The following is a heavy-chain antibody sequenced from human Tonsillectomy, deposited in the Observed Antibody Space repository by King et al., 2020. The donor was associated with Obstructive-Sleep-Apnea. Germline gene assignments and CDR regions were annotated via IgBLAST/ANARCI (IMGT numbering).Heavy chain of an antibody. J-gene: IGHJ4*02. Sequence: VQLQQWGAGLLKPSETLSLTCAVYGGSFSGYYWSWIRQPPGKGLEGIGEINHSGSTNYNPSLKSRVTKSVDTSKNQFSLKLSSVTAADTAVYYCARLRGSGWYSDYWGQGTLVTVSS. V-gene: IGHV4-34*01. CDR1: GGSFSGYY. CDR2: INHSGST. D-gene: IGHD6-19*01. CDR3: ARLRGSGWYSDY.